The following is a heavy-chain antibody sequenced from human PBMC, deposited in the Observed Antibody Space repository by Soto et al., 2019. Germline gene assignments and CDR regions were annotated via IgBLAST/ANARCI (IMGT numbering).Heavy chain of an antibody. CDR3: ARAPARYYYDSSGYYYGDYFDY. V-gene: IGHV4-30-2*01. CDR1: GGSISSGGYS. CDR2: IYHSGST. D-gene: IGHD3-22*01. J-gene: IGHJ4*02. Sequence: QLQLQESGSGLVKPSQTLSLTCAVSGGSISSGGYSWSWIRQPPGKGLEGIGYIYHSGSTYYNPSLKSRVTISVDRSKNQFSLKLSSVTAADTAVYYCARAPARYYYDSSGYYYGDYFDYWGQGTLVTVSS.